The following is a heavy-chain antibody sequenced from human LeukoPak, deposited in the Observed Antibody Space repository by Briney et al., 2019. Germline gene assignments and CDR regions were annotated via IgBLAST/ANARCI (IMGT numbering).Heavy chain of an antibody. V-gene: IGHV3-7*01. CDR2: IKQDGSEK. CDR1: GFTFSDYY. J-gene: IGHJ4*02. Sequence: GGSLRLSCAASGFTFSDYYMSWIRQAPGKGLEWVANIKQDGSEKYYVDSVKGRFTISGDNAKNSLYLQMNSLRADDTAVYCARDRTTVTVFDYWGQGTLVTVSS. CDR3: ARDRTTVTVFDY. D-gene: IGHD4-17*01.